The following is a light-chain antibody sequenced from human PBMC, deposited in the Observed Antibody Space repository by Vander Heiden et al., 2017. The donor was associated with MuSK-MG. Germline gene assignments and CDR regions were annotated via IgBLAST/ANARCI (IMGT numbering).Light chain of an antibody. CDR1: TLPQQY. J-gene: IGLJ3*02. Sequence: SYELTPPPSVSVSPGQTARKPSTRDTLPQQYTFWYQQKAGQAPVKVIHNDAERPSGIPERFSDSSSGTTATLTISGVQEEDEADYYCQSVDSSGTYVVFGGGTKLTVL. CDR3: QSVDSSGTYVV. V-gene: IGLV3-25*03. CDR2: NDA.